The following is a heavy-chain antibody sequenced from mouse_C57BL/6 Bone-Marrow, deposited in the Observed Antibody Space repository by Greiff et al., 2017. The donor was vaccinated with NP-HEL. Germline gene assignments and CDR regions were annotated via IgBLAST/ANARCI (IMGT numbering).Heavy chain of an antibody. CDR1: GYSITSGYY. V-gene: IGHV3-6*01. CDR3: ARDRGFGY. Sequence: EVQRVESGPGLVKPSQSLSLTCSVTGYSITSGYYWNWIRQFPGNKLEWMGYISYDGSNNYNPSLKNRISITRDTSKNQFFLKLNSVTTEDTATYYCARDRGFGYWGQGTTLTVSS. D-gene: IGHD3-1*01. J-gene: IGHJ2*01. CDR2: ISYDGSN.